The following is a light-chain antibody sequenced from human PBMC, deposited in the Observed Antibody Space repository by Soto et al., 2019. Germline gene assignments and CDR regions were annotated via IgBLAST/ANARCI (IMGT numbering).Light chain of an antibody. CDR3: QQYHNWPPQYT. CDR2: GAS. V-gene: IGKV3-15*01. CDR1: QTVASN. J-gene: IGKJ2*01. Sequence: EIVMTQSPATLSLSPGERATLSCRASQTVASNIAWYQQKPGQAPRHLIHGASTRATGVSARFSGTGSGTEFALTICSLQSEDFAVYYCQQYHNWPPQYTFGQGTRLQIK.